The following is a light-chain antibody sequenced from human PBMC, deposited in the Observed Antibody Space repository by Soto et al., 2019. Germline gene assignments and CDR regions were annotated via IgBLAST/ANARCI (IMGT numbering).Light chain of an antibody. CDR1: QSVSNF. CDR2: GAS. V-gene: IGKV3-15*01. CDR3: QQYKNWPPLT. J-gene: IGKJ4*01. Sequence: EIVMTQSPATLSVSPGERATLCCRASQSVSNFLAWYQQKPGQAPSLLIYGASTRATDIPPRFSGSGSGTEFTLTITSLQSEDIAVYFCQQYKNWPPLTFGGGTKVDIK.